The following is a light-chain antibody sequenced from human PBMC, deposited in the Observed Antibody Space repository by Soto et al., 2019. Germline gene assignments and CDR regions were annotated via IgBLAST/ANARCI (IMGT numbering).Light chain of an antibody. CDR1: QSVSSNY. CDR2: VAS. CDR3: QQYGSSPFT. J-gene: IGKJ2*01. V-gene: IGKV3-20*01. Sequence: ENVLTQSPGTLSLYPGERATLSCRASQSVSSNYLAWYQQKPGQAPRLLIYVASTRATGIPDRFRGSGSGTDFTLTISRLEPEDFAVYFCQQYGSSPFTFGQGTKLEIK.